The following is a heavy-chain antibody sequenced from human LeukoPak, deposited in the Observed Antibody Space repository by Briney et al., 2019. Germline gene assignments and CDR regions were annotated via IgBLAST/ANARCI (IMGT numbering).Heavy chain of an antibody. CDR1: GFTFSIYA. Sequence: GGSLRLSCAASGFTFSIYAMNWVRQAPGKGLEWVSGLSGSGDSTYYADSVKGRFTISRDNSKNTLYLQMRSPRAEDTAVYYCAKDQMGHCSGGSCYDFDYWGQGSLVTVSS. D-gene: IGHD2-15*01. CDR3: AKDQMGHCSGGSCYDFDY. CDR2: LSGSGDST. V-gene: IGHV3-23*01. J-gene: IGHJ4*02.